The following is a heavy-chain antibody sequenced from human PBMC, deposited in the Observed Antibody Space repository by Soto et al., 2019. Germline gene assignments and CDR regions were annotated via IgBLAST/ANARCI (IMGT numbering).Heavy chain of an antibody. CDR3: ARADYRNISGDHDF. J-gene: IGHJ1*01. Sequence: PSETLSLTCAVSGGSISSSNWWSWVRQPPGKGLEWIGEIYHSGSTNYNPSLKSRVTISVDTSKNQFSLKLNFVTAADTAVYYCARADYRNISGDHDFRGRGTLVTVSS. CDR2: IYHSGST. D-gene: IGHD3-16*02. CDR1: GGSISSSNW. V-gene: IGHV4-4*02.